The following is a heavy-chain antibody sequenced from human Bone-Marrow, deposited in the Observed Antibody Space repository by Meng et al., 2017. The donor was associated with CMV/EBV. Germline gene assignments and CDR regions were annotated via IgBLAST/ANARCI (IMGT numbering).Heavy chain of an antibody. CDR2: IKQDGSEK. V-gene: IGHV3-7*01. D-gene: IGHD3-3*01. Sequence: GESLKISCAASGFTFSSYWMSWVRQAPGKGLEWVANIKQDGSEKYYVDSVKGRFTISRDNAKNSLYLQMNSLRAEDTAVYYCARDGDIYDLWSGYSGMDVWGQGTTVTVSS. J-gene: IGHJ6*02. CDR1: GFTFSSYW. CDR3: ARDGDIYDLWSGYSGMDV.